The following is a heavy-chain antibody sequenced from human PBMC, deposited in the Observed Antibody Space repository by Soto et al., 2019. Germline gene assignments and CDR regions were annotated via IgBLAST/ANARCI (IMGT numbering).Heavy chain of an antibody. J-gene: IGHJ5*02. CDR2: ISYDGTTK. CDR3: ARAQSSTVVTSSHFDP. V-gene: IGHV3-30-3*01. Sequence: LRLSCAASGFTFRSHAMNWVRQAPGKGLEWVAIISYDGTTKYYADSVKGRFTISRDNSKNTVYLQLDSLRAEDTAVYYCARAQSSTVVTSSHFDPWGQGTLVTVSS. D-gene: IGHD4-17*01. CDR1: GFTFRSHA.